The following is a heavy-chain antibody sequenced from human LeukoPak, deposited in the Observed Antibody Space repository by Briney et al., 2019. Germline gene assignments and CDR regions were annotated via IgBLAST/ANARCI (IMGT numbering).Heavy chain of an antibody. CDR3: AEDSSMVTTRAPYYYYYLDV. V-gene: IGHV1-69*13. J-gene: IGHJ6*02. D-gene: IGHD4-17*01. Sequence: ASVEVSCKASGGTFTNYAISWVRQAPGQGLEWMGGIIPPLGTPNYAQKFQGRVTITADDSTSTAYMELTSLRSEDTAVYYCAEDSSMVTTRAPYYYYYLDVWGQGTTVTVSS. CDR1: GGTFTNYA. CDR2: IIPPLGTP.